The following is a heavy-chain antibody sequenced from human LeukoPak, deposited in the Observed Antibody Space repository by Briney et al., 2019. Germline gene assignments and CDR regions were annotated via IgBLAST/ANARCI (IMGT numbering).Heavy chain of an antibody. CDR2: IYTDGSVA. J-gene: IGHJ4*02. CDR1: GFTFSSYR. V-gene: IGHV3-74*03. Sequence: PGGSLRLSCAGSGFTFSSYRMHWVRQAPGKGLVWVSTIYTDGSVAQYADSVKGRFTISRDNAKNTLYLQMNTLRVEDAAVYYCARDLYHGSDEWGQGTLVTVSS. D-gene: IGHD3-10*01. CDR3: ARDLYHGSDE.